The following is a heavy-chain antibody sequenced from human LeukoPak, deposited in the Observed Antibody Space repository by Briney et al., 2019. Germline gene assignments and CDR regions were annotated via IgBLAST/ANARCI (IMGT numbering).Heavy chain of an antibody. J-gene: IGHJ4*02. CDR3: AKARGGDYGDYVIFDY. Sequence: GGSLRLSCAASGFTFSSYGMHWVRQAPGKGLEWVAFIRHDGSNKYYADSVKGRFTISRDNSKNTLYLQMNSLRAEDTAVYYCAKARGGDYGDYVIFDYWGQGTLVTVSS. V-gene: IGHV3-30*02. CDR2: IRHDGSNK. CDR1: GFTFSSYG. D-gene: IGHD4-17*01.